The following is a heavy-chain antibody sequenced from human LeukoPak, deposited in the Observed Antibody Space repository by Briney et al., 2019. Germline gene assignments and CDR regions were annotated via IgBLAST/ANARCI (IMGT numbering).Heavy chain of an antibody. CDR2: ISGSGGST. CDR3: AKGGILTGHLDY. CDR1: GFTFSSYA. J-gene: IGHJ4*02. V-gene: IGHV3-23*01. D-gene: IGHD3-9*01. Sequence: GGSLRLSCAASGFTFSSYAMSWVRQAPGEGLEWVSAISGSGGSTYYADSVKGRFTISRDNSKNTLYLQMNSLRAEDTAVYYCAKGGILTGHLDYWGQGTLVTVSS.